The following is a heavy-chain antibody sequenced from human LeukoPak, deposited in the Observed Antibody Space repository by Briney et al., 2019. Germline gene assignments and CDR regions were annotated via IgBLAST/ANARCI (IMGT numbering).Heavy chain of an antibody. Sequence: ASVKVSCKASGYTFINYDINWVRQAPGQGLEWMGWMNPNSANTGYAQKFQGRVTLTSDTSTSTVYMELSSLRSDDTAVYYCARHTEGGLNWSDKGWFDPWGQGTLVIVSS. D-gene: IGHD1-20*01. CDR1: GYTFINYD. CDR3: ARHTEGGLNWSDKGWFDP. CDR2: MNPNSANT. J-gene: IGHJ5*02. V-gene: IGHV1-8*02.